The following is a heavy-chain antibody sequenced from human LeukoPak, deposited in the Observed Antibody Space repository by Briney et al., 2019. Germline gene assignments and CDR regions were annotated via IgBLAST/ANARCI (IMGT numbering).Heavy chain of an antibody. CDR3: ARDRDRIVGAYQGYFQH. V-gene: IGHV1-8*01. J-gene: IGHJ1*01. CDR2: MNPNSGNT. Sequence: VASVKVSCKASGYTFSSYAINWVRQATGQGLEWMGWMNPNSGNTGYAQKFQGKVTMTRDTSTSTVYMELSSLRSEDTAVYYCARDRDRIVGAYQGYFQHWGQGTLVTVSS. D-gene: IGHD1-26*01. CDR1: GYTFSSYA.